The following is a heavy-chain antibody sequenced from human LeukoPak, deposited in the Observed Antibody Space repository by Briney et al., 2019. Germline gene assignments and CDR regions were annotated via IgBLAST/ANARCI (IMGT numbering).Heavy chain of an antibody. J-gene: IGHJ3*02. CDR2: ISSSSSYI. V-gene: IGHV3-21*01. Sequence: PGGSLRLSCAASGFTVSSYSMNWVRQAPGKGLEWVSSISSSSSYIYYADSVKGRFTISRDNAKNSLYLQMNSLRAEDTAVYYCARDREDAFDIWGQGTMVTVSS. CDR1: GFTVSSYS. CDR3: ARDREDAFDI. D-gene: IGHD1-26*01.